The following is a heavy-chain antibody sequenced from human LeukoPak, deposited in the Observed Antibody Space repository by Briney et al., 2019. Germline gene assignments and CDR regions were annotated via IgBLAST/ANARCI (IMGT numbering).Heavy chain of an antibody. J-gene: IGHJ4*02. CDR1: GYGFTSYW. V-gene: IGHV5-51*01. D-gene: IGHD3-3*01. Sequence: GESLQISCKGSGYGFTSYWIGWVRQMPGKGLEWMGIIYPGDSDTRYSPSFQGQVTISADKSISTAYLQWSSLKASDTAMYYCARTSYYDFWSGYSPDYWGQGTLVTVSS. CDR3: ARTSYYDFWSGYSPDY. CDR2: IYPGDSDT.